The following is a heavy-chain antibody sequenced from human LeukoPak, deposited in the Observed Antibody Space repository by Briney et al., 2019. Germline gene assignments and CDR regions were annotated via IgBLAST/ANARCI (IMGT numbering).Heavy chain of an antibody. Sequence: PGGSLRLSCAASGCTFSSYAMSWVRQAPGKGPEWVSAISGSGGSTYYADSVKGRFTISRDNSKNTLYLQMNSLRAEDTAVYYCAKDGMATISYYFDYWGQGTLVTVSS. D-gene: IGHD5-24*01. V-gene: IGHV3-23*01. CDR1: GCTFSSYA. J-gene: IGHJ4*02. CDR2: ISGSGGST. CDR3: AKDGMATISYYFDY.